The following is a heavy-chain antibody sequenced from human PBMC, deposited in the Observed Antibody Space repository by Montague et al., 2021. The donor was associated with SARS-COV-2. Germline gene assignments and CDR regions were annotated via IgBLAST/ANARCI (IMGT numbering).Heavy chain of an antibody. J-gene: IGHJ3*01. CDR3: ARGQVTISGVLIFIPAAGHLDV. CDR2: INHTGSA. CDR1: SGSFSDYY. Sequence: SETLSFTCAVYSGSFSDYYWTWIRQSPGKGLEWIGEINHTGSATYNPSLKGRATLSRDTSKNQFSLKLQSVTPADTAVYYCARGQVTISGVLIFIPAAGHLDVWGQGTSVTVSS. V-gene: IGHV4-34*01. D-gene: IGHD3-3*01.